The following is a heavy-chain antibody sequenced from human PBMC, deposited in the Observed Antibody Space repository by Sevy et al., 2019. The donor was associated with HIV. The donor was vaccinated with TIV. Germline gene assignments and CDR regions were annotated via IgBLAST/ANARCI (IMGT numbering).Heavy chain of an antibody. J-gene: IGHJ4*02. CDR2: ISYDGRNNK. V-gene: IGHV3-30*04. D-gene: IGHD3-16*01. Sequence: QAGGSLRLSCAASGFTFSDYRMHWVRQAPGKGLEWVAVISYDGRNNKYNADSVKGRFTISRDNSKNTVYLQMNSLRADDTAIYYCARDRGEILSSAFDYWGQGTLVTVSS. CDR1: GFTFSDYR. CDR3: ARDRGEILSSAFDY.